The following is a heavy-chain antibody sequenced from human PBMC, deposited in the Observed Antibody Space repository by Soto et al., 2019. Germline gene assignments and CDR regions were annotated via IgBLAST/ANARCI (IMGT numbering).Heavy chain of an antibody. V-gene: IGHV3-30*03. CDR1: GFTFSDYG. Sequence: QVQLVESGGGVVQPGRSLRLSCAASGFTFSDYGMHWVRQTPGKGLEWVAVISSDGSHDFYSDSVKGRFTISRDNSKNPLYLQMNSLRAAHTAVYFSATDPKCCTFGSHLLDNWFAPWGQGTQVTVSS. J-gene: IGHJ5*02. D-gene: IGHD2-8*01. CDR2: ISSDGSHD. CDR3: ATDPKCCTFGSHLLDNWFAP.